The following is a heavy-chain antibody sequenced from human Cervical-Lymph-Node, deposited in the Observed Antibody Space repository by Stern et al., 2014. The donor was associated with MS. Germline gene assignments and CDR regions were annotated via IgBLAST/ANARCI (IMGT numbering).Heavy chain of an antibody. Sequence: VQLVESGAEVKKPGASVKVSCKVSGYTLTELSMHWVRQAPGKGLEWMGGFDPEDGETLYAPKFQGRVTMHAATSTDPAYMELSSLRSEDTAVYYCATDRDDFRSGYSAPTKGYGLDVWGQGTTVTVTS. D-gene: IGHD3-3*01. CDR3: ATDRDDFRSGYSAPTKGYGLDV. V-gene: IGHV1-24*01. J-gene: IGHJ6*02. CDR1: GYTLTELS. CDR2: FDPEDGET.